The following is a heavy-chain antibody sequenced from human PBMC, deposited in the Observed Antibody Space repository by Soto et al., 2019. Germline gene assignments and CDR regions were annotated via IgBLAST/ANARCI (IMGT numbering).Heavy chain of an antibody. V-gene: IGHV1-18*04. CDR1: GYMFPSYG. CDR2: ISTYNGKT. CDR3: ARSTTVGTPPSDH. Sequence: QVQLVQSGAEVKKPGASVKLSCKTSGYMFPSYGISWVRQAPGQGLEWMGWISTYNGKTKYAQGLQGRVTMTTDTPTTTVDIEVRSLIADDTAIYYCARSTTVGTPPSDHWGQGTLVTVSS. D-gene: IGHD2-2*01. J-gene: IGHJ4*02.